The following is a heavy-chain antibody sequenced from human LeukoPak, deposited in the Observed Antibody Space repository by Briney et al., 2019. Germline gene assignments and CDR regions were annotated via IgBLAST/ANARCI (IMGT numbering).Heavy chain of an antibody. Sequence: GGSLRLSCAASGFTFSSYEMNWVRQAPGKGLEWVSYISSSGRTKYYADSVKGRFTISRDNAKKSLYLQMNSLRAEDTAVYYCARVGGITLALAPSPFPDYNYYYMDVWGKGTTVTVSS. J-gene: IGHJ6*03. V-gene: IGHV3-48*03. CDR3: ARVGGITLALAPSPFPDYNYYYMDV. D-gene: IGHD3-10*01. CDR2: ISSSGRTK. CDR1: GFTFSSYE.